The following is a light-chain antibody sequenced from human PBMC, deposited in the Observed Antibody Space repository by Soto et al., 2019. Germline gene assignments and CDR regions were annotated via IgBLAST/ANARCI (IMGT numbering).Light chain of an antibody. J-gene: IGKJ1*01. V-gene: IGKV3-20*01. CDR2: GAS. CDR1: QSVSSSY. CDR3: QLYGSSPPP. Sequence: EIVLTQSPGTLSLSPGERATLSCRASQSVSSSYLAWYQQKRGQAPRLLIHGASRRATGIPDRFTGSGSGTDFTLTIIRLEPEDFAVYYCQLYGSSPPPFGQGTKVEIK.